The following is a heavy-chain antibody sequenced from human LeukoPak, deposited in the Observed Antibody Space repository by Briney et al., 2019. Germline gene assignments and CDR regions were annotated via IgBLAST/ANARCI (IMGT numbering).Heavy chain of an antibody. J-gene: IGHJ2*01. CDR2: ISAYNGNT. Sequence: ASVNVSCKASGYTFTSYGISWVRQAPGQGLEWMGWISAYNGNTNYAQKLQGRVTMTTDTSTSTAYMELRSLTSDDTAVYYCVRDCASDCSIKGHYFFDLWGRGTLVTVSS. D-gene: IGHD2-21*02. CDR3: VRDCASDCSIKGHYFFDL. CDR1: GYTFTSYG. V-gene: IGHV1-18*01.